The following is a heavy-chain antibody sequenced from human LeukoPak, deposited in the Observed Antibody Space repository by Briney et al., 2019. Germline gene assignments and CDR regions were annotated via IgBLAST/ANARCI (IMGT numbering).Heavy chain of an antibody. J-gene: IGHJ5*02. D-gene: IGHD1-1*01. V-gene: IGHV4-59*01. CDR3: ARYDWSFWFDP. CDR2: IYYSGST. Sequence: SEPLSLTCTVSVGSISSCYWSWIRQPPGKGLEWIGYIYYSGSTNYNPSLKSRVTISVDTSKNQFSLKLRSVTAADAAVYYCARYDWSFWFDPWGRGTLVTVSS. CDR1: VGSISSCY.